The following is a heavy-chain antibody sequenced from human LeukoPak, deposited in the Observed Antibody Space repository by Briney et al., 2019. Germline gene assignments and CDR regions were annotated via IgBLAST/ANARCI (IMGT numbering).Heavy chain of an antibody. CDR2: IYYSGRS. CDR3: ARRRYYDGSGYLE. CDR1: GDSVSRSDSY. V-gene: IGHV4-39*01. D-gene: IGHD3-22*01. J-gene: IGHJ1*01. Sequence: SETLSLTCSVSGDSVSRSDSYWDWIRQPPGKGLEWIGTIYYSGRSYYSPSLKSRVTMSVDPSNNQFSLNLRSVTAADTAVYYCARRRYYDGSGYLEWGQGTLLSVSS.